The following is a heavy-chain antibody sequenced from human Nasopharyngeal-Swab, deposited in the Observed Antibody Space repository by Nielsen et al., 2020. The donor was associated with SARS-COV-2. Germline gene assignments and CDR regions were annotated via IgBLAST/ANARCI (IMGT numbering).Heavy chain of an antibody. Sequence: VCQAPGKGLEWVSAISSTGDYIYHAASVKGRFTISRDNAKNSVYLQMDGLRAEDTAVYFCTRDTPAMFAYWGQGTLVTVSS. J-gene: IGHJ4*02. CDR3: TRDTPAMFAY. V-gene: IGHV3-21*01. CDR2: ISSTGDYI.